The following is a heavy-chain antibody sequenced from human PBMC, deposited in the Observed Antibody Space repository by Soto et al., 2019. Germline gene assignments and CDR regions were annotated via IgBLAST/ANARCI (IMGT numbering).Heavy chain of an antibody. D-gene: IGHD2-2*01. V-gene: IGHV3-23*01. CDR3: AKALPKYAYYYYGMDV. CDR2: ISGSGGST. J-gene: IGHJ6*02. Sequence: HPGGSLRLSCAASGFTFSSYAMSWVRQAPGKGLEWVSAISGSGGSTYYADSVKGRFTISRDNSKNTLYLQMNSLRAEDTAVYYCAKALPKYAYYYYGMDVWGQGTTVTVSS. CDR1: GFTFSSYA.